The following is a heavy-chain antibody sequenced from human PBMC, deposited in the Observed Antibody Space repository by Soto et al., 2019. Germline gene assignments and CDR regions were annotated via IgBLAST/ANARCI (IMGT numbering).Heavy chain of an antibody. Sequence: SETLSLTGNVSGASLSGYDWSWIRQPPGKGLEWVGRIYATGSTDYNPSLKSRITMSVDMSKKQFSLTLRSVTAADTAIYYCVRDGTKNLRDRFDPCGRGILVTVSS. CDR2: IYATGST. V-gene: IGHV4-4*07. D-gene: IGHD1-1*01. CDR3: VRDGTKNLRDRFDP. J-gene: IGHJ5*02. CDR1: GASLSGYD.